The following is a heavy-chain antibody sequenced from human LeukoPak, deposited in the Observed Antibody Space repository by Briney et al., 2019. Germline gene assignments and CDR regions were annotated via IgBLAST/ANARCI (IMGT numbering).Heavy chain of an antibody. CDR3: ARDPAERLRGASYYYYMDV. CDR2: IIPMFGTA. CDR1: GRTFSTYA. Sequence: SVKVSCKASGRTFSTYAISWVRQAPGQALEWMGGIIPMFGTADYAQKLQGRVTIIADESTSTVYMELSSLRSGDTAVYYCARDPAERLRGASYYYYMDVWGKGTTVTVSS. J-gene: IGHJ6*03. V-gene: IGHV1-69*13. D-gene: IGHD1-1*01.